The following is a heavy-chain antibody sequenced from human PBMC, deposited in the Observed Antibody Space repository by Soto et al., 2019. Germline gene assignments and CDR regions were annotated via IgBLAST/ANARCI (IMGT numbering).Heavy chain of an antibody. J-gene: IGHJ3*02. CDR2: INHSGST. CDR1: GGSFSGYY. CDR3: ARRLGYCTNGVCYLAAFDI. V-gene: IGHV4-34*01. D-gene: IGHD2-8*01. Sequence: SETLSLTCAVYGGSFSGYYWSWIRQPPGKGLEWIGEINHSGSTNYNPSLKSRVTISVDTSKNQFSLKLSSVTAADTAVYYCARRLGYCTNGVCYLAAFDIWGQGTMVTVSS.